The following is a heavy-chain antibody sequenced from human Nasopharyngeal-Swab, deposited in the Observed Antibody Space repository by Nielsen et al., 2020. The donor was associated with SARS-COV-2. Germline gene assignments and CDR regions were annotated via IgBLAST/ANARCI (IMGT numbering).Heavy chain of an antibody. D-gene: IGHD2-2*01. CDR2: IWYDGSNK. Sequence: GGSLRLSCAAPGFTFSSYGMHWVRQAPGKGLEWVAVIWYDGSNKYYADSVKGRFTISRDNSKNTLYLQMNSLRAEDTAVYYCARAIYCSSTSCFGFDYWGQGTLVTVSS. J-gene: IGHJ4*02. V-gene: IGHV3-33*08. CDR3: ARAIYCSSTSCFGFDY. CDR1: GFTFSSYG.